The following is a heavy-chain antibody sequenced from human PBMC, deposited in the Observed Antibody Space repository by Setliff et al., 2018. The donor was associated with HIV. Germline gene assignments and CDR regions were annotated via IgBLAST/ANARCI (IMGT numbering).Heavy chain of an antibody. V-gene: IGHV2-5*02. Sequence: GSGPTLVNPTQTLTLTCTFSGFSLSTSGVCVGRIRQPPGKALEWLALIYWDGDKRYSPSLKSRLTITKDTSKNQVVLTMTNMDPVDTATYYCAHILQDPPSHFYYYFDYWGQGTLVTVSS. CDR3: AHILQDPPSHFYYYFDY. CDR2: IYWDGDK. J-gene: IGHJ4*02. CDR1: GFSLSTSGVC. D-gene: IGHD3-3*02.